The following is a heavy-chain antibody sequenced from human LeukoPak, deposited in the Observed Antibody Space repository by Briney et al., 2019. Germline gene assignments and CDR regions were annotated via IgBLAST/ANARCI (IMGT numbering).Heavy chain of an antibody. CDR3: AKDATEYYFDY. Sequence: GGSLRLSCAASGFTFDDYAMHWVRQAPGKGLEWVSGISWNSGSIGYADSVKGRFTISRDNAKNTLYLQMNSLRAEDTAVYYCAKDATEYYFDYWGQGTLVTVSS. CDR1: GFTFDDYA. J-gene: IGHJ4*02. D-gene: IGHD1-26*01. V-gene: IGHV3-9*01. CDR2: ISWNSGSI.